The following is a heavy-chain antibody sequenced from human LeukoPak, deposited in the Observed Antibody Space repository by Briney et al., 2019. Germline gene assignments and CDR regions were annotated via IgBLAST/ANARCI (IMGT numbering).Heavy chain of an antibody. CDR1: GYSISSGYY. CDR3: AREHCSGGSCYSIYYYYYMDV. Sequence: SETLSLTCTVSGYSISSGYYWGWIRQPPGKGLEWIGSIYHSGSTYYNPSLKSRVTISVDTSKNQFSLKLSSVTAADTAVYYCAREHCSGGSCYSIYYYYYMDVWGKGTTVTVSS. D-gene: IGHD2-15*01. CDR2: IYHSGST. V-gene: IGHV4-38-2*02. J-gene: IGHJ6*03.